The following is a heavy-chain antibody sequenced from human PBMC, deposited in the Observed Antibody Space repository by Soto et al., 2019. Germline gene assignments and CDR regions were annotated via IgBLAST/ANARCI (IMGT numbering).Heavy chain of an antibody. Sequence: GGSLRLSCAASGFTFSSYAMSWVRQAPGKGLEWVSAISGSGGSTYYADSVKGRFTISRDNSKNTLYLQMNSLRAEDTALYYCAKDFDATIQFDYWGQGTLVTVSS. CDR2: ISGSGGST. V-gene: IGHV3-23*01. D-gene: IGHD3-9*01. J-gene: IGHJ4*02. CDR1: GFTFSSYA. CDR3: AKDFDATIQFDY.